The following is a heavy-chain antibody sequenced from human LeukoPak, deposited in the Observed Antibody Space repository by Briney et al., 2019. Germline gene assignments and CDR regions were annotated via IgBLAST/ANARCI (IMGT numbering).Heavy chain of an antibody. J-gene: IGHJ4*02. CDR3: ARGYCSGGSCLDY. CDR1: GGSLSSYY. D-gene: IGHD2-15*01. V-gene: IGHV4-59*01. CDR2: IYYSGNT. Sequence: SETLSLTCTVSGGSLSSYYWSWIRQPPGKGLEWIGHIYYSGNTNYNPSLKSRVTISVDTSKNQFSLKLSSVSAADTAVYYCARGYCSGGSCLDYWGQGTLVTVSS.